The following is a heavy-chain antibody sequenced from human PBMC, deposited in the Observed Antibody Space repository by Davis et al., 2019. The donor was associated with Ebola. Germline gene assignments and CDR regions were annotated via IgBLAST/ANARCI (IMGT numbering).Heavy chain of an antibody. V-gene: IGHV3-30-3*01. CDR1: VITFSSYA. CDR3: ARDWAGLDV. CDR2: ISYDGSNK. J-gene: IGHJ6*04. Sequence: GESLKISCADSVITFSSYAMHWVRQAPGKGLEWVAVISYDGSNKYYADSVKGRFTISRDNAKNSLYLQMNSLRAEDTAVYYCARDWAGLDVWGKGTTVTVSS. D-gene: IGHD3-16*01.